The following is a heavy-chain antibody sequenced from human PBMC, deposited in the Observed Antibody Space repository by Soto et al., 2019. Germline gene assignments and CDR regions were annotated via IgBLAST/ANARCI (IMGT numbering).Heavy chain of an antibody. D-gene: IGHD1-7*01. V-gene: IGHV3-30*18. J-gene: IGHJ6*02. Sequence: GGSLRLSCAASGFTFNTYGMHWVRRAPGKGLEWVAAISFDGSRKDYAESVKGRFTISRDKSKNTLFLEMNSLRAEDTALYYCAKDLLELPFYYGMDVWGQGTTVTV. CDR3: AKDLLELPFYYGMDV. CDR2: ISFDGSRK. CDR1: GFTFNTYG.